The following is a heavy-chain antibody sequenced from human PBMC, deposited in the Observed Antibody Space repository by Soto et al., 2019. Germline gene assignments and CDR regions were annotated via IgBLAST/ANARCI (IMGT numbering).Heavy chain of an antibody. Sequence: EAQLVESGGGLVQPGGSLRLSCEASGFMFGVYWMSWVRQAPGKGLEWVANINDDGSERKDVDSVKGRFTISRDTPNNLLFLQMNSLRDEDTAVYYCAREFYGYYTYGPGDYWGQGTLVAVSS. CDR2: INDDGSER. D-gene: IGHD3-3*01. CDR3: AREFYGYYTYGPGDY. J-gene: IGHJ4*02. CDR1: GFMFGVYW. V-gene: IGHV3-7*01.